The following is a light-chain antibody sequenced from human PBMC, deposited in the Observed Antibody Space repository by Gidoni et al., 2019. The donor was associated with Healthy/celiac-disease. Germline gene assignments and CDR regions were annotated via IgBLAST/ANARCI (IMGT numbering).Light chain of an antibody. V-gene: IGLV3-1*01. CDR2: QDS. CDR3: QAWDSSTAVV. J-gene: IGLJ2*01. CDR1: KLGEKY. Sequence: SYELTQPHSVSVSPGQTASITCSGDKLGEKYACWYQQKPGQSPVLVIYQDSKRPSGIPERFSGSNSGNTATLTISGTQAMDEADYYCQAWDSSTAVVFGGGTKLTVL.